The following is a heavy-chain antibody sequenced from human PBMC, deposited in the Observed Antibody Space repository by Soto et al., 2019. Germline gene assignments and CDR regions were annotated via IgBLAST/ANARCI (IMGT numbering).Heavy chain of an antibody. Sequence: GGSLRLSCTASGFTFSDYAIAWVRQAPGKGLEWVSTISGGSSVTYYGDSVKGRSTISRDNAKKTLFLQLNRLSAEDTATYYCAKVLSKNYYYPFDFWGQRTQVAVSS. CDR1: GFTFSDYA. V-gene: IGHV3-23*01. CDR2: ISGGSSVT. D-gene: IGHD3-16*01. J-gene: IGHJ4*02. CDR3: AKVLSKNYYYPFDF.